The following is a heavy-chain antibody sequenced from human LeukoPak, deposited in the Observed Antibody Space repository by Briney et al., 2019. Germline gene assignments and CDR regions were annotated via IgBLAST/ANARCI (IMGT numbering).Heavy chain of an antibody. D-gene: IGHD4/OR15-4a*01. CDR2: VNAGNGNT. V-gene: IGHV1-3*01. J-gene: IGHJ6*02. CDR3: ARSAPYYYYGMDV. Sequence: ASVKVSCKASGYTFTSYAMHWVRQAPGQRLEWMGWVNAGNGNTKYSQKFQGRVIITRDTSASTAYMELSSLRSEDTAVYYCARSAPYYYYGMDVWGQGTTVTVSS. CDR1: GYTFTSYA.